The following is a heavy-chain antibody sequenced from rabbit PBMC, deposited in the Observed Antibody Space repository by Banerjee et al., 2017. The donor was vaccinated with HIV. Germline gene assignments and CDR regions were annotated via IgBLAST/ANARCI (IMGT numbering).Heavy chain of an antibody. Sequence: QSLEESGGGLVQPEGSLTLTCTASGFDFSSYGVSWVRQAPGKGLEWIGYIDPVFGATYYATWAKGRFTISKTSSTTVTLQMPSLTAADTATYFCWRKWNLWGQGTLVTVS. J-gene: IGHJ4*01. D-gene: IGHD1-1*01. CDR2: IDPVFGAT. CDR3: WRKWNL. CDR1: GFDFSSYG. V-gene: IGHV1S40*01.